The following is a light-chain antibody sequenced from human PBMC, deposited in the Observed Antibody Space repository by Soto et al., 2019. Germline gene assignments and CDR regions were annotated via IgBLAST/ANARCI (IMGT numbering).Light chain of an antibody. J-gene: IGKJ2*01. CDR3: KQYGSSPPYT. CDR2: AAS. CDR1: RSFSSSY. V-gene: IGKV3-20*01. Sequence: EIVSTQSPGTLSLSPGERATLSCRASRSFSSSYLAWYQQKPGQAPKLLIYAASTRATGIPDRFSGSGSATDFTLTISRLEPEDSAVYYCKQYGSSPPYTFGQGTKLEIK.